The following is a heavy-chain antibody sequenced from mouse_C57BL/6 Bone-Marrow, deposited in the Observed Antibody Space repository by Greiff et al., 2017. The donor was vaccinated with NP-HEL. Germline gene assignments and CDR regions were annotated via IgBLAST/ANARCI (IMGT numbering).Heavy chain of an antibody. D-gene: IGHD1-1*01. CDR2: ILPGSGST. CDR1: GYTFTGYW. Sequence: LVESGAELMKPGASVKLSCKATGYTFTGYWIEWVKQRPGHGLEWIGEILPGSGSTNYTEKFKGKATFTADTSSNTAYMQLSSLTTEDSAIYYCARPCEITTGGGFAYWGQGTLVTVSA. J-gene: IGHJ3*01. CDR3: ARPCEITTGGGFAY. V-gene: IGHV1-9*01.